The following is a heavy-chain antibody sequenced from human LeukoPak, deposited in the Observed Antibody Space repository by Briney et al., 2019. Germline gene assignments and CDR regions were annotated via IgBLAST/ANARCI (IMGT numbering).Heavy chain of an antibody. D-gene: IGHD3-16*02. Sequence: ASVKVSCKASGYTFTSYGISWVRQAPGQGLEWMGWSSAYNGNTNYAQKLQGRVTMTTDTSTSTAYMELRSLRSDDTAVYYCARASMITFGGVIVHDAFDIWGQGTMVTVSS. J-gene: IGHJ3*02. V-gene: IGHV1-18*01. CDR1: GYTFTSYG. CDR3: ARASMITFGGVIVHDAFDI. CDR2: SSAYNGNT.